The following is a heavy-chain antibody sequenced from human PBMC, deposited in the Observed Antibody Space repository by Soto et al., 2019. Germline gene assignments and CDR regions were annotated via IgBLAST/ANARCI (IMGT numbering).Heavy chain of an antibody. J-gene: IGHJ4*02. V-gene: IGHV4-59*01. CDR3: ARPTYNSGSPFDY. CDR2: IYYSGST. Sequence: QVQLQESGPGLVKPSETLSLTCTVSGGSISSYYWSWIRQPPGKGLEWIGYIYYSGSTNYNPSLKGTVTISVDPSKTQCTLKLSSVTAADTAVYYCARPTYNSGSPFDYWGPGTLVTVSS. D-gene: IGHD1-20*01. CDR1: GGSISSYY.